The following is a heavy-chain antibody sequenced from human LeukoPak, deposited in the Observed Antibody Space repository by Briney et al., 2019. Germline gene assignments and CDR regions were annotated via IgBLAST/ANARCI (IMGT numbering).Heavy chain of an antibody. J-gene: IGHJ4*02. CDR3: ARGRDSDSIAVAGGDY. CDR1: GGSFTGYY. D-gene: IGHD6-19*01. Sequence: PSQALSLTCAVDGGSFTGYYWSWVRQPPGEGMEWIGEINHSGSTNNNPSLKSRVTISVDTSKNQFSLELSSVTAADTAVYYCARGRDSDSIAVAGGDYWGQGTLVTVSS. CDR2: INHSGST. V-gene: IGHV4-34*01.